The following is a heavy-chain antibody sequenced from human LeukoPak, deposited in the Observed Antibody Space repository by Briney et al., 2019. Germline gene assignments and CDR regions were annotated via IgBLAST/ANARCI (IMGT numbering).Heavy chain of an antibody. J-gene: IGHJ4*02. D-gene: IGHD3-16*02. Sequence: ASVKVSCKASGGTFSSYAISWVRQAPGQGLEWMGALLPIFGSPNYAQEFQGRVTITADESTTTAYMELSSLRSDDTAVYYCARMGELSPFDFWGQGTLVTVSS. CDR3: ARMGELSPFDF. CDR2: LLPIFGSP. V-gene: IGHV1-69*13. CDR1: GGTFSSYA.